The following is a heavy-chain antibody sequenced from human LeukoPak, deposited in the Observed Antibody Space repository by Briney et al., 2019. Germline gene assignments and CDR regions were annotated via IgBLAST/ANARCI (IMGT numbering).Heavy chain of an antibody. Sequence: SVKVSCKASGGTFSSYAISWVRQAPGQGLEWMGGSIPIFGTANYAQKFQGRVTITADESTSTAYMELSSLRSEDTAVYYCARGHLIVRDGYPAGAFDIWGQGTMVTVSS. D-gene: IGHD5-24*01. CDR3: ARGHLIVRDGYPAGAFDI. V-gene: IGHV1-69*13. J-gene: IGHJ3*02. CDR1: GGTFSSYA. CDR2: SIPIFGTA.